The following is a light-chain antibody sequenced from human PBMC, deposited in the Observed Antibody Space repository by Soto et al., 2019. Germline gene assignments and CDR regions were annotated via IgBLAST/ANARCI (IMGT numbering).Light chain of an antibody. Sequence: DIQLTQSPSFLSASVGNRVTITCRASQDISSHLAWYQQKPGKAPKLLIYAASTLQSGVPSGFGGSGSGTEFTLTITSLQPEDFATYYCQQVKTYPLTFGGGTKVEIK. J-gene: IGKJ4*01. CDR2: AAS. V-gene: IGKV1-9*01. CDR1: QDISSH. CDR3: QQVKTYPLT.